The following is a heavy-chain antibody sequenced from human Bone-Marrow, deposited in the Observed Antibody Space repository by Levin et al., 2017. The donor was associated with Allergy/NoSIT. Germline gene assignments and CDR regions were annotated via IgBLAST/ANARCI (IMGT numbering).Heavy chain of an antibody. CDR3: ARVLLEGGNQYGSGWYDS. J-gene: IGHJ4*02. CDR2: ISSSGRYI. D-gene: IGHD3-10*01. V-gene: IGHV3-21*01. Sequence: GESLKISCAASGFTLSSYNMNWVRQAPGKGLEWVSAISSSGRYINYSDSVKGRFTIYRDEAENSLYLQMNNLRAEDTAVYYCARVLLEGGNQYGSGWYDSWGQGTLVTVSS. CDR1: GFTLSSYN.